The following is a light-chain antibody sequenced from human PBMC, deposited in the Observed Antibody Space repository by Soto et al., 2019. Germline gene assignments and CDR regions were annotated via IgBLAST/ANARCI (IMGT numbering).Light chain of an antibody. J-gene: IGLJ1*01. CDR2: DVT. CDR3: CSYAGTFTFV. CDR1: SSDVGGYNY. V-gene: IGLV2-11*01. Sequence: QSALTQPRSVSVSPGQSVTISCAGTSSDVGGYNYVSWYQQLPGKAPKLMIYDVTKRPSGVPHRFSGSKSGNTASLTISGLQAEDEADYYCCSYAGTFTFVFGAGTKLTVL.